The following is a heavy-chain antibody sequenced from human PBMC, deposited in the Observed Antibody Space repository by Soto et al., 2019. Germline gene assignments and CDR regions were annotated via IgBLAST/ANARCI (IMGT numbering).Heavy chain of an antibody. Sequence: SETLSLTCTVSGGSISSYYWSWIRQPPGKGLEWIGYIYYSGSTNYNPSLKSRVTISVDTSKNQFSLKLSSVTAADTAVYYCARGISGIAAAGAHYYYYYMDVWGKGTTVTVS. V-gene: IGHV4-59*08. J-gene: IGHJ6*03. D-gene: IGHD6-13*01. CDR3: ARGISGIAAAGAHYYYYYMDV. CDR2: IYYSGST. CDR1: GGSISSYY.